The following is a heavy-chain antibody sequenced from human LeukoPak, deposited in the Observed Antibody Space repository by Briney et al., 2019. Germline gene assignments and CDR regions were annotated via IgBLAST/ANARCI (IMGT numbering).Heavy chain of an antibody. CDR3: TRDSFEANIYYGTDV. CDR1: GFTFRNYW. V-gene: IGHV3-74*01. Sequence: TGGSLRLSCAASGFTFRNYWMHWVRHAPGKGLVWVSRIDIDGISTAYADSVKGRFTISRDNAKNTLYLQMNSLRAEDTAVYYCTRDSFEANIYYGTDVWGQGTTVTVSS. J-gene: IGHJ6*02. D-gene: IGHD2/OR15-2a*01. CDR2: IDIDGIST.